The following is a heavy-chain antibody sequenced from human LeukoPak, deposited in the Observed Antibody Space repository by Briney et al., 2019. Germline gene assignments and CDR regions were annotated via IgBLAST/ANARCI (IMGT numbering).Heavy chain of an antibody. J-gene: IGHJ4*02. CDR1: GGSISSYY. Sequence: SETLSLTCTVSGGSISSYYWSWIRQPPGKGLEWIGYIYHSGSTYYNPSLKSRVTISVDRSKNQFSLKLSSVTAADTAVYYCARDGGYCTNGVCYTPFDYWGQGTLVTVSS. D-gene: IGHD2-8*01. CDR3: ARDGGYCTNGVCYTPFDY. CDR2: IYHSGST. V-gene: IGHV4-59*12.